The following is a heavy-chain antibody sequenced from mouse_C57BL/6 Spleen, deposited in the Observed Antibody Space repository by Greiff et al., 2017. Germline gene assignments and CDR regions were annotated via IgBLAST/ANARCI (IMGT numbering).Heavy chain of an antibody. V-gene: IGHV1-64*01. D-gene: IGHD2-3*01. CDR1: GYTFTSYW. CDR3: AGWGDY. Sequence: VKLMESGAELVKPGASVKLSCKASGYTFTSYWMHWVKQRPGQGLEWIGMIHPNSGSTNYNEKFKSKATVTVDKSSSTAYMQLSSLASEDAAVYYCAGWGDYWGQGTSVTVSS. CDR2: IHPNSGST. J-gene: IGHJ4*01.